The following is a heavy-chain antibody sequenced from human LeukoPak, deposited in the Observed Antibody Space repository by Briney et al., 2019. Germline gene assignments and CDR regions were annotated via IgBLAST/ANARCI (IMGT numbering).Heavy chain of an antibody. J-gene: IGHJ4*02. CDR1: GGSFSGYY. D-gene: IGHD6-13*01. V-gene: IGHV4-34*01. CDR3: ARDRRSYSSSWKFDY. CDR2: INHSGST. Sequence: SETLSLTCAVYGGSFSGYYWSWIRQPPGKGLEWIGEINHSGSTNYNPSLKSRVTISVDTSKNQFSLKLSSVTAADTAVYYCARDRRSYSSSWKFDYWGQGTLVTVSS.